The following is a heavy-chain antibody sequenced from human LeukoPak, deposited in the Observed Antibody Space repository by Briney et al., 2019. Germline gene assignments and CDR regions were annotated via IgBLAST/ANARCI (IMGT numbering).Heavy chain of an antibody. CDR1: GFTFSNYG. CDR3: AKDNPLDY. Sequence: GGSLRLSCGASGFTFSNYGMLWVRQAPGKGLEWVAFIRYDGSNKLYADSVKGRFTISRDNSKNTLYLHINSLRAGDTAVYYCAKDNPLDYWGQGTLVIVSS. CDR2: IRYDGSNK. V-gene: IGHV3-30*02. D-gene: IGHD1-14*01. J-gene: IGHJ4*02.